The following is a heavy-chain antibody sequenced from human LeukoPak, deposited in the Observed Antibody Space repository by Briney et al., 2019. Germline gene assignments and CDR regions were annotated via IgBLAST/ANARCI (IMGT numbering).Heavy chain of an antibody. CDR1: GYTFTSYG. CDR3: ARYYYDGTGYYYNLYYGLDV. Sequence: ASVKVSCKASGYTFTSYGISWVRQAPGQGLEWMGWISAYNGNTNYAQKLQGRVTMTTDTSTSTAYMELRSLRSDDTAVYYCARYYYDGTGYYYNLYYGLDVWGQGTTVTVSS. CDR2: ISAYNGNT. D-gene: IGHD3-22*01. V-gene: IGHV1-18*01. J-gene: IGHJ6*02.